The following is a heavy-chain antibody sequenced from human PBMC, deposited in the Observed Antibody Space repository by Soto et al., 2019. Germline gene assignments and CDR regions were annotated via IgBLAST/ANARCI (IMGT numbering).Heavy chain of an antibody. Sequence: QVQLVQSGAEVRQPASSVKVSCKTSGGTFSSYAISWVRQAPGQGLEWMGGIVPIVDTATYAQKFQGRVTXXXXXXXXXXXXXXXXXXXXXXXXXXXXXXXXXXXYPDYWGQGTLVTVSS. CDR2: IVPIVDTA. CDR3: XXXXXXXXYPDY. CDR1: GGTFSSYA. D-gene: IGHD1-26*01. V-gene: IGHV1-69*05. J-gene: IGHJ4*02.